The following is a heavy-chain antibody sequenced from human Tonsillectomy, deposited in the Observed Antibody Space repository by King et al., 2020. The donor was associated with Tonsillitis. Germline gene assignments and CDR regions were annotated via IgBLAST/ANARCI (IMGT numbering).Heavy chain of an antibody. Sequence: VQLVESGGGVVQPGGSLRLSCAASGFTFSSYGMHWVRQAPGKGLEWVAFIRYDGSNKYYADSVKGRFTISRDNSKNTLYLQMNSLRAEDTAVYYCAKAGRFEWLLPDAGFDYWGQGTLVTVSS. V-gene: IGHV3-30*02. CDR1: GFTFSSYG. D-gene: IGHD3-3*01. CDR3: AKAGRFEWLLPDAGFDY. J-gene: IGHJ4*02. CDR2: IRYDGSNK.